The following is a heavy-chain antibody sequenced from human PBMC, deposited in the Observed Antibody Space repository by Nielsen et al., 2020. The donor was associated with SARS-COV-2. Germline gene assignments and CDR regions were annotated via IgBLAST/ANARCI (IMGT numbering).Heavy chain of an antibody. CDR2: MSGSSSYI. CDR3: ARVAGTPPVSYSYFDL. D-gene: IGHD6-19*01. V-gene: IGHV3-21*05. J-gene: IGHJ2*01. CDR1: GFTFRTYA. Sequence: GESLKISCAASGFTFRTYAMHWIRQAPGKGLEWVAQMSGSSSYIHYADSVKGRYTISKDSAKNSLYLQMNSLRAEDTAVYYCARVAGTPPVSYSYFDLWGRGTLVTVSS.